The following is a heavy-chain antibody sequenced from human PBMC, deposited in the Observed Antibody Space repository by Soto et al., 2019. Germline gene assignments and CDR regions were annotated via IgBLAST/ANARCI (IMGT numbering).Heavy chain of an antibody. Sequence: SETLSLTCTVSGGSISSYYWSWIRQPPGKGLEWIGYIYYSGSTNYNPSLKSRVTISVDTSKNQFSLKLSSVTAADTAVYYCARLGGDIVVVVAATPNPPRYMDVWGKGTTVTVSS. J-gene: IGHJ6*03. CDR1: GGSISSYY. D-gene: IGHD2-15*01. CDR2: IYYSGST. CDR3: ARLGGDIVVVVAATPNPPRYMDV. V-gene: IGHV4-59*08.